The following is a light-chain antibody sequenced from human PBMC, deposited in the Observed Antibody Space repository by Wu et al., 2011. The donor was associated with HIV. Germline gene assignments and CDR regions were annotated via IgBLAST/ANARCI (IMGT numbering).Light chain of an antibody. CDR1: QSVSSY. Sequence: EIVLTQSPATLSLSPGERATLSCRASQSVSSYLAWYQQKPGQAPRLLIYDASNRATGIPARFSGSGSGTDFTLTISSLEPEDFAVYYCQQSGNGPLTFGQGTRLDI. V-gene: IGKV3-11*01. CDR2: DAS. J-gene: IGKJ5*01. CDR3: QQSGNGPLT.